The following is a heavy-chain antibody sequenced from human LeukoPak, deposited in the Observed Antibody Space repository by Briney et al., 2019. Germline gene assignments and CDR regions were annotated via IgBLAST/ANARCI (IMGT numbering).Heavy chain of an antibody. CDR1: GGSLSSSSDF. J-gene: IGHJ6*03. V-gene: IGHV4-39*01. CDR3: ARRDYYYYYMDV. CDR2: ILYSGNT. Sequence: SETLSLTCTVSGGSLSSSSDFWGWVRQPPGKGLEWIGCILYSGNTYYNPSLKSRVTISVDTSKNQFSLKLSSVTAADTAVYYCARRDYYYYYMDVWGKGTTVTVSS.